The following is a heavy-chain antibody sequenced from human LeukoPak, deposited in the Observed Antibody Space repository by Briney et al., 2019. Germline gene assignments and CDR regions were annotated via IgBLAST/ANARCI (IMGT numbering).Heavy chain of an antibody. CDR1: GFTFSSYG. V-gene: IGHV3-30*02. Sequence: GGSLRLSRAASGFTFSSYGMHWVRQAPGKGLEWVAFIRYDGSNKYYADSVKGRFTISRDNSKNTLYLQMNSLRAEDTAVYYCAKDRYNVREIDYWGQGTLVTVSS. D-gene: IGHD3-10*02. J-gene: IGHJ4*02. CDR3: AKDRYNVREIDY. CDR2: IRYDGSNK.